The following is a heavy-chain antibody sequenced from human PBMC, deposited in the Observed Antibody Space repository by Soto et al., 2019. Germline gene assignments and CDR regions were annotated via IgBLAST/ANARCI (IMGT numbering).Heavy chain of an antibody. Sequence: GGSLRLSCAASGFNFREYYMSWVRQAPGTGLEWLSQITETGSAIYADSVKGRFTISRDNAKNSLYLQLNSLTAEDTAVYYCAWGNDYFDYWGQGTLVTSPQ. CDR3: AWGNDYFDY. V-gene: IGHV3-11*04. CDR1: GFNFREYY. J-gene: IGHJ4*02. CDR2: ITETGSAI. D-gene: IGHD3-16*01.